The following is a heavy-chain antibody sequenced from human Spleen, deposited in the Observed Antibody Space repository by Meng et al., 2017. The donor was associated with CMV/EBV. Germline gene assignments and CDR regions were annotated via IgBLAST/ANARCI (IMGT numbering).Heavy chain of an antibody. D-gene: IGHD7-27*01. V-gene: IGHV4-34*01. CDR1: GGSFINYY. Sequence: QVQPQQWGAGLVKPSETLSLTCAVYGGSFINYYYTWIRQPPGKGLEWIGEINHSGSTNYNPSLKSRVTISVDTSKNQFSLKLSSVTAADTAVYYCATSTGDGGTMGYWGQGTLVTVSS. J-gene: IGHJ4*02. CDR2: INHSGST. CDR3: ATSTGDGGTMGY.